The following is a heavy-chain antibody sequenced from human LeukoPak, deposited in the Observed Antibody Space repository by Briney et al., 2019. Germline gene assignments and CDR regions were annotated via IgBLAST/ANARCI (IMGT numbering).Heavy chain of an antibody. J-gene: IGHJ4*02. CDR3: ARRESGSYYFDY. Sequence: PSETLSLTCAVYGGSFSGYYWSWIRQPPGEGLEWIGEINHSGSTNYNPSLKSRVTISVDTSKNQFSLKLSSVTAADTAVYYCARRESGSYYFDYWGQGTLVTVSS. CDR2: INHSGST. CDR1: GGSFSGYY. D-gene: IGHD1-26*01. V-gene: IGHV4-34*01.